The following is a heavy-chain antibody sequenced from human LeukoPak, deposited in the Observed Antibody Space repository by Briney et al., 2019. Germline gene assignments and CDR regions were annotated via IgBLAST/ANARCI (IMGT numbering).Heavy chain of an antibody. CDR2: ISSSSSYI. V-gene: IGHV3-21*01. CDR3: ARERPSSGWLPDAFDI. D-gene: IGHD6-19*01. J-gene: IGHJ3*02. CDR1: GFTFSSYS. Sequence: KPGGSLRLSCAASGFTFSSYSMNWVRQAPGKGLEWVSSISSSSSYIYYADSVKGRFTISRDNAKNSLYLQMNSLRAEDTAVYYCARERPSSGWLPDAFDIWGQGTMVTVSS.